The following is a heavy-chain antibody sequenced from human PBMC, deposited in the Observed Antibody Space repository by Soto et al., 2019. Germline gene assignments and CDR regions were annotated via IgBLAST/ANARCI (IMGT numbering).Heavy chain of an antibody. D-gene: IGHD2-15*01. V-gene: IGHV3-21*01. J-gene: IGHJ3*02. CDR2: ISSSSSYI. CDR1: GFTFSSYS. Sequence: EVQLVESGGGLVKPGGSLRLSCAASGFTFSSYSMNWVRQAPGKGLEWVSSISSSSSYIYYADSVKVRFTISRDNAKNSLYLQMNSLRAEDTAVYYCARIQIGYDAFDIWGQVTMVTVSS. CDR3: ARIQIGYDAFDI.